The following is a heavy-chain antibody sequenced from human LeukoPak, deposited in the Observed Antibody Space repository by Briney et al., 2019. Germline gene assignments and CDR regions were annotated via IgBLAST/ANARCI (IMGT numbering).Heavy chain of an antibody. D-gene: IGHD4-17*01. V-gene: IGHV3-21*01. CDR1: GFTFSSYS. Sequence: PGGSPRLSCAASGFTFSSYSMNWVRQAPGKGLEWVSSISSSSSYIYYADSVKGRFTISRDNAKNSLYLQMNSLRAEDTAVYYCARGGWTTGIDYWGQGTLVTVSS. CDR3: ARGGWTTGIDY. CDR2: ISSSSSYI. J-gene: IGHJ4*02.